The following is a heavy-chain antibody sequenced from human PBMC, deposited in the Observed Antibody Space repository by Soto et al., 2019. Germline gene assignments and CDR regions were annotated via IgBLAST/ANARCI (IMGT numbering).Heavy chain of an antibody. Sequence: PGGALRLSCAASGFTFSRYAMSWVRLAPGKGLEWVSATSGSGGSPYYADSVKGRFTIPRDNSKNTLFLQMSSLRADDTAVYYCAKGIYYDTSDCIDYWGQGTLVTVSS. CDR3: AKGIYYDTSDCIDY. D-gene: IGHD3-22*01. J-gene: IGHJ4*02. CDR2: TSGSGGSP. V-gene: IGHV3-23*01. CDR1: GFTFSRYA.